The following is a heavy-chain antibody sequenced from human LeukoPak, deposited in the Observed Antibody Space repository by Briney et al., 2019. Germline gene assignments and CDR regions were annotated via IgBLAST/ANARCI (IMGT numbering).Heavy chain of an antibody. CDR3: AKEPLASGAYYFDY. J-gene: IGHJ4*02. V-gene: IGHV3-23*01. CDR2: MSDSGDTT. D-gene: IGHD3-3*02. CDR1: GFTFSDYA. Sequence: GGSLRLSCAAPGFTFSDYAMTWVRQAPGQGLEWVSTMSDSGDTTYYADSVKGRFTISRDNAKNTLYLQMNSLRAEDTAVYYCAKEPLASGAYYFDYWGQGTLVTVSS.